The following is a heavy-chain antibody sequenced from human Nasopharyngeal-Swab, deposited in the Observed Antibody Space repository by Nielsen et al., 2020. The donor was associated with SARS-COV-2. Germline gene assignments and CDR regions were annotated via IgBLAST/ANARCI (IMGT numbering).Heavy chain of an antibody. J-gene: IGHJ6*03. CDR3: ATIEISGKGAYYYYMDV. Sequence: RQTSGQGGGWMGGFDPEDGETIYAQKFQGRVTMTEDTSTDTAYMELSSLRSEDTAVYYCATIEISGKGAYYYYMDVWGKGTTVTVSS. V-gene: IGHV1-24*01. CDR2: FDPEDGET. D-gene: IGHD3-10*01.